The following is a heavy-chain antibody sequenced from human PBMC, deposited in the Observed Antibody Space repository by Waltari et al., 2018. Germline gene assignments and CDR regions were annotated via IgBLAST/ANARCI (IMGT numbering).Heavy chain of an antibody. CDR1: GFMLSSYW. Sequence: EVQLVESGGGLAQPVGSLRTSCEAHGFMLSSYWMHLDRQDPGQGLVGVSRIHLNGDVLSPVYADSVKGRFTISRDDAKNTLYLQMNSLRAEDTAVYYCARLHHPTSGEWFDPWGQGTRVIVSS. D-gene: IGHD3-10*01. CDR3: ARLHHPTSGEWFDP. J-gene: IGHJ5*02. CDR2: LNGDVLSP. V-gene: IGHV3-74*03.